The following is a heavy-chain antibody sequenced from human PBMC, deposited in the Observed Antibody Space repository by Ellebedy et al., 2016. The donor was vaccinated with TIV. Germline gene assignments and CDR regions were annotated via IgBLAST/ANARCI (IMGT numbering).Heavy chain of an antibody. V-gene: IGHV4-31*03. CDR1: GGSISSGGYY. CDR3: ARVGWAGYYYYGMDV. Sequence: LRLSXTVSGGSISSGGYYWSWIRQHPGKGLEWIGYIYYSGSTYYNPSLKSRVTISVDTSKNQFSLKLSSVTAADTAVYYCARVGWAGYYYYGMDVWGQGTTVTVSS. CDR2: IYYSGST. J-gene: IGHJ6*02. D-gene: IGHD6-19*01.